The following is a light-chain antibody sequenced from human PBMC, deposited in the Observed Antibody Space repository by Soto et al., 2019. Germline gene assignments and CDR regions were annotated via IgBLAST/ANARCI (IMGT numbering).Light chain of an antibody. CDR1: SSDVGNSNG. Sequence: QSALTQPPSVSGSPGQSVAISCTGTSSDVGNSNGVSWYHQPPGTAPKLMIYDVNNRPSGVPDRFSGSKSDNTASLTISGLQAEDEGDYYCSSYTSSSTYVFGTGTKLTVL. CDR3: SSYTSSSTYV. J-gene: IGLJ1*01. CDR2: DVN. V-gene: IGLV2-18*02.